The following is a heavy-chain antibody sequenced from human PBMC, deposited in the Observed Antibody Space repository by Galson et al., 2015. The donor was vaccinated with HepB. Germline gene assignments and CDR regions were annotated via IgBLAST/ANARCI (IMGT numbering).Heavy chain of an antibody. CDR3: ARDPYSTGWYYFDY. V-gene: IGHV1-3*01. D-gene: IGHD6-19*01. J-gene: IGHJ4*02. Sequence: SVKVSCKASGYTFTNYAMHWVRQAPGQRLEWMGWINAGNGNTKYSQKFQGRVTLTRDTSASTAYMELSSLRSEDTAVYYCARDPYSTGWYYFDYWGQGTLVTVSS. CDR1: GYTFTNYA. CDR2: INAGNGNT.